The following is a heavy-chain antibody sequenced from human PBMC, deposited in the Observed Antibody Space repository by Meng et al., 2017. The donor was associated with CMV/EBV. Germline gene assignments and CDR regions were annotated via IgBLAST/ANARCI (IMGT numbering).Heavy chain of an antibody. D-gene: IGHD2-21*02. CDR1: GFTFSSYG. Sequence: GESLKISCAASGFTFSSYGMHWVRQAPGKGLEWVAFIRYDGSNKYYADSVKGRFTISRDNSKNTLYLQMNSLRAEDTAVYYCAKDDLRYYWGQERWSPSPQ. J-gene: IGHJ4*01. CDR3: AKDDLRYY. V-gene: IGHV3-30*02. CDR2: IRYDGSNK.